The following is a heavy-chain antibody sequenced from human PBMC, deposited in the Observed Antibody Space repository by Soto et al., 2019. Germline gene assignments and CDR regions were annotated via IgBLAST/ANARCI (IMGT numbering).Heavy chain of an antibody. Sequence: QVQLVQSGAEVKKPGASVKVSCKASGYTFTSYYMHWVRQAPGQGLEWMGIINPSGGSTSYAQKFRCRVTMTRDTSTGECYLELRSLSSEATAVYYCARVVGDYYGSGSSLRYYYYRMDVWGQGTTVTVSS. CDR2: INPSGGST. CDR3: ARVVGDYYGSGSSLRYYYYRMDV. CDR1: GYTFTSYY. D-gene: IGHD3-10*01. V-gene: IGHV1-46*01. J-gene: IGHJ6*02.